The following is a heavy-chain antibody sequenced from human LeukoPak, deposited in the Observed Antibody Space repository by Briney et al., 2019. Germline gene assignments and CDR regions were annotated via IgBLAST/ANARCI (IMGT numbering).Heavy chain of an antibody. CDR2: IIPILGIA. CDR1: GGTFSSYT. CDR3: ARGPHYGEGY. D-gene: IGHD4-17*01. V-gene: IGHV1-69*02. J-gene: IGHJ4*02. Sequence: GASVKVSCKASGGTFSSYTIGWVRQAPGQGLEWMGRIIPILGIANYAQKSQGRVTITADKSTSTAYMELSSLRSEDTAVYYCARGPHYGEGYWGQGTLVTVSS.